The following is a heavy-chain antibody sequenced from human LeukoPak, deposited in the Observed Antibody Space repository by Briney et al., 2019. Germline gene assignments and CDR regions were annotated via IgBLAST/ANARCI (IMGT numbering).Heavy chain of an antibody. D-gene: IGHD3-10*01. J-gene: IGHJ6*02. CDR3: AREGGLLWFGELLDRTGMDV. CDR2: IIPIFGTA. Sequence: ASVKVSCKASGGTLSSYAISWVRQAPGQGLEWMGGIIPIFGTANYAQKLQGRVTMTTDTSTSTAYMELRSLRSDDTAVYYCAREGGLLWFGELLDRTGMDVWGQGTTVTVSS. CDR1: GGTLSSYA. V-gene: IGHV1-69*05.